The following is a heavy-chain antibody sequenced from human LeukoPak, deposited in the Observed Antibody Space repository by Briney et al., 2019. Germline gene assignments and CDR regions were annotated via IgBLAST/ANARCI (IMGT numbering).Heavy chain of an antibody. CDR3: ARDSLKLLGIYYYGMGV. Sequence: GGSLRLSCAASGFTFSSYSMNWVRQAPGKGLEWVSSISSSSSYIYYADSVKGRFTISRDNAKNSLYLQMNGLRAEDTAVYYCARDSLKLLGIYYYGMGVWGQGTTVTVSS. D-gene: IGHD7-27*01. V-gene: IGHV3-21*01. CDR2: ISSSSSYI. J-gene: IGHJ6*02. CDR1: GFTFSSYS.